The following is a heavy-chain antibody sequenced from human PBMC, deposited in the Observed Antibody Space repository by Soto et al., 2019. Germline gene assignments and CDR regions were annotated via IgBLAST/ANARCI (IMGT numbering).Heavy chain of an antibody. CDR3: ARDDVHCSGGSCYGVAMDV. CDR2: INSSSSTT. Sequence: PGGSLRLSCAASGFTFSSYSMNWVRQAPGKGLEWVSYINSSSSTTYYADSVKGRVTISRDNAKNTLFLQMNSLRAEDTAVYYGARDDVHCSGGSCYGVAMDVWGKGTTVTVSS. CDR1: GFTFSSYS. J-gene: IGHJ6*03. V-gene: IGHV3-48*01. D-gene: IGHD2-15*01.